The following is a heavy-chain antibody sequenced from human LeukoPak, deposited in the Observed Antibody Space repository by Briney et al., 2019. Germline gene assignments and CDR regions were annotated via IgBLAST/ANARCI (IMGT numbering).Heavy chain of an antibody. CDR3: ARESRGYSYGYDFFVDY. CDR1: GGSISSYY. D-gene: IGHD5-18*01. CDR2: IYTSGST. J-gene: IGHJ4*02. Sequence: PSETLSLTCTVSGGSISSYYWSWIRQPAGKGLEWIGRIYTSGSTNYNPSLKSRVTISVDTSKNQFSLKLSSVTAADTAVYYCARESRGYSYGYDFFVDYWGQGTLVTVSS. V-gene: IGHV4-4*07.